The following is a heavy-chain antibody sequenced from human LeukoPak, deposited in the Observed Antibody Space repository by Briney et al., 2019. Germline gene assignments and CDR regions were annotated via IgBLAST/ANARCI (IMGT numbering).Heavy chain of an antibody. J-gene: IGHJ4*02. CDR2: IKSKTDGGTT. V-gene: IGHV3-15*01. CDR3: TTDFIGGTSY. D-gene: IGHD1-26*01. Sequence: PGGSLRLSCAASGFTFSSYAMSWVRQAPGEGLEWVGRIKSKTDGGTTDYAAPVKGRFTISRDDSKNTLYLQMNSLKTEDTAVYYCTTDFIGGTSYWGQGTLVTVSS. CDR1: GFTFSSYA.